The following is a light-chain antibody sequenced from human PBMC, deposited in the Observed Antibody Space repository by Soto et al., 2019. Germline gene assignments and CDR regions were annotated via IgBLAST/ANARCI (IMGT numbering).Light chain of an antibody. V-gene: IGKV3-20*01. CDR2: GAS. CDR1: QSVSSSY. CDR3: QQYGNSPST. J-gene: IGKJ1*01. Sequence: EIVLTQSPGTLSLSPGERATLSCRASQSVSSSYLAWYQQRPGQAPRLLIYGASSRATGIPDRFNGSGSGTDFTLTISRLEPEVFAVYYCQQYGNSPSTFGQGTKVEIK.